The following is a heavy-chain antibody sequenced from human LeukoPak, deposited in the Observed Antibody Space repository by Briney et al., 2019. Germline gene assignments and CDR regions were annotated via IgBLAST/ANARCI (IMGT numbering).Heavy chain of an antibody. CDR1: GGSFSGYY. V-gene: IGHV4-34*01. CDR2: IYYSGST. J-gene: IGHJ4*02. Sequence: SETLSLTCAVYGGSFSGYYWGWIRQPPGKGLNWIGSIYYSGSTYYNPSLKSRVTISVDTSRDQFSLKLSSVTAADTAVYYWARGRNNYVGSSEIEYWGQGTLVTVSS. D-gene: IGHD4-23*01. CDR3: ARGRNNYVGSSEIEY.